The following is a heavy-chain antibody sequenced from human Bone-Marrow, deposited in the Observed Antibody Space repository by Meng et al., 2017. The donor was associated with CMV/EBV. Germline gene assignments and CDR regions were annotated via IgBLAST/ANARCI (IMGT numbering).Heavy chain of an antibody. J-gene: IGHJ4*02. CDR3: ATWGGYYDFWSGFDY. D-gene: IGHD3-3*01. Sequence: SSEAMSWIRPGAGRGMKWISVNYSSGSRTSKANTEKGRYTNSRDNSKNTLYLQMNSLRAEDTAVYYYATWGGYYDFWSGFDYWGQRTLVTVSS. V-gene: IGHV3-23*03. CDR2: NYSSGSRT. CDR1: SSEA.